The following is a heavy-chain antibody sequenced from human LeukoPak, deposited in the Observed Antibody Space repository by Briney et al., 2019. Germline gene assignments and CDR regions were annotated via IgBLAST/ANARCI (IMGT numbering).Heavy chain of an antibody. CDR2: INPKTGAT. CDR1: GYTFTDYF. V-gene: IGHV1-2*02. D-gene: IGHD3-16*01. CDR3: ARAYEYGWFDP. J-gene: IGHJ5*02. Sequence: ASVKVSCEXSGYTFTDYFLHWLRQAPGQGLEWMGWINPKTGATNYAQSFQGRVTMTRDTSITTGSMELNRLTSDDTAVYYCARAYEYGWFDPWGQGTLVTVSS.